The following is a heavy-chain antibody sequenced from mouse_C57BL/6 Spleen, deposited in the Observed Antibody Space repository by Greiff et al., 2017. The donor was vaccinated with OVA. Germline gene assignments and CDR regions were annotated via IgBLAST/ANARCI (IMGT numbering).Heavy chain of an antibody. CDR1: GYTFTSYW. CDR2: IYPGSGST. V-gene: IGHV1-55*01. J-gene: IGHJ2*01. Sequence: QVQLQQPGAELVKPGASVKMSCKASGYTFTSYWITWVKQRPGQGLEWIGDIYPGSGSTNYNEKFKSKATLTVDTSSSTAYMQLSGLTSEDSAVYYCARGEYGYDTDYFDYWGQGTTLTVSS. D-gene: IGHD2-2*01. CDR3: ARGEYGYDTDYFDY.